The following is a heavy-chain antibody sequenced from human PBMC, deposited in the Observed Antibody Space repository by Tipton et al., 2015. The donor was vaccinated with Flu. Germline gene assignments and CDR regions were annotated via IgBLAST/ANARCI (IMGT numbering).Heavy chain of an antibody. J-gene: IGHJ4*02. CDR1: GYSISSGYY. CDR3: ARGIYISSSWYVGRGDPNKYDY. D-gene: IGHD6-13*01. Sequence: TLSLTCIVSGYSISSGYYWGWVRQPPGKGLEWIGGIYHTGSTYYNPSLKSRVTISVDTSKNQFSLKLSSLTAADTAVYYCARGIYISSSWYVGRGDPNKYDYWGQGTLVAVSS. CDR2: IYHTGST. V-gene: IGHV4-38-2*02.